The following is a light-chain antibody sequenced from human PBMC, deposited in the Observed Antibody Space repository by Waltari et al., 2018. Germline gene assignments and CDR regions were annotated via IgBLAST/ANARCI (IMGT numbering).Light chain of an antibody. V-gene: IGKV3-20*01. Sequence: EIVLTQSPGTLSLSPGERATLSCRASHSVSRFLAWYQQKPGQAPRPLISGASSRATGIPYRFSGSGSGTDFSLTISRLEPEDFAVYYCQKYDRLPATFGQGTKVEIK. J-gene: IGKJ1*01. CDR1: HSVSRF. CDR3: QKYDRLPAT. CDR2: GAS.